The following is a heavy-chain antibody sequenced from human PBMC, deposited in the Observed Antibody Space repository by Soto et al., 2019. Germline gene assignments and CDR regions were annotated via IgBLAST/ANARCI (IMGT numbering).Heavy chain of an antibody. V-gene: IGHV1-18*04. CDR2: ISAYNGNT. CDR1: GYTFTSYC. D-gene: IGHD3-22*01. J-gene: IGHJ4*02. CDR3: ARDRTYYYDSSGYYGSIRSYYFDY. Sequence: ASVKVSCKASGYTFTSYCISWVRQAPVQGLEWMGWISAYNGNTNYAQKLQGRVTMTTDTSTSTAYMELRSLRSDDTAVYYCARDRTYYYDSSGYYGSIRSYYFDYWGQGTLVTVSS.